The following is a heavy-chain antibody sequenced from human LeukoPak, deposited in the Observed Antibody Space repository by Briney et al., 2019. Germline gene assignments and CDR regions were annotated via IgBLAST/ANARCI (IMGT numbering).Heavy chain of an antibody. CDR3: ARDRIAAAGRYFDY. V-gene: IGHV4-59*12. Sequence: SETLSLTCTVSGGSISSYYWSWIRQPLGKGLEWIGYIYYSGSTNYNPSLKSRVTISVDRSKNQFSLKLSSVTAADTAVYYCARDRIAAAGRYFDYWGQGTLVTVSS. D-gene: IGHD6-13*01. CDR2: IYYSGST. CDR1: GGSISSYY. J-gene: IGHJ4*02.